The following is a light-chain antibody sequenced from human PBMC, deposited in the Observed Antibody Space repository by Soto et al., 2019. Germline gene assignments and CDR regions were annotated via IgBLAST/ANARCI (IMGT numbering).Light chain of an antibody. CDR1: QGVSTW. CDR3: QQTTTFPLT. J-gene: IGKJ4*01. CDR2: TAS. Sequence: DIQMTQSPSSVSASVGDRVTITCRARQGVSTWLAWYQQKPGKAPNLLIYTASSLQSGVPSRFSGRGSETDFTLTIRSLQPEDFATYYCQQTTTFPLTCGGGTKVEI. V-gene: IGKV1D-12*01.